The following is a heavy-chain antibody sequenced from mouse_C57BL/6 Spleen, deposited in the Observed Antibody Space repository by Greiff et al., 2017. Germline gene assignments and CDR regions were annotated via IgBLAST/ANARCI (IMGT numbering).Heavy chain of an antibody. D-gene: IGHD3-2*02. Sequence: VQLQQPGAELVRPGSSVKLSCKASGYTFTSYWMDWMKQRPGQGLEWIGNIYPSDSETHYNQKFKDKATLTVDKSSSTAYMQLSSLTSEDSAVYYCARGGTAQPNFDYWGQGTTLTVSS. CDR3: ARGGTAQPNFDY. V-gene: IGHV1-61*01. CDR2: IYPSDSET. J-gene: IGHJ2*01. CDR1: GYTFTSYW.